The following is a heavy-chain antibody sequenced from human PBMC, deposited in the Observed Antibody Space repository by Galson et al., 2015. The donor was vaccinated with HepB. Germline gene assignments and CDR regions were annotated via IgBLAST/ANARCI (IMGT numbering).Heavy chain of an antibody. CDR3: AKRGPGYCSSTTCYKSFDY. J-gene: IGHJ4*02. CDR1: GFTFSSYA. Sequence: SLRLSCAASGFTFSSYAMGWVRQAPGKGLEYVSAMSGNTGDTYYADSVKGRFTISGDNSKNTLYLQMNSLRAEDTAVYYCAKRGPGYCSSTTCYKSFDYWGQGTQVTVSS. V-gene: IGHV3-23*01. D-gene: IGHD2-2*02. CDR2: MSGNTGDT.